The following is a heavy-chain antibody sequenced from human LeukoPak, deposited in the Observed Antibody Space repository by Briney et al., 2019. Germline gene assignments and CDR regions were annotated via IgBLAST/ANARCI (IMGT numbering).Heavy chain of an antibody. CDR3: ARDRYSSGWYGDFDC. Sequence: GRSLRLSCAASGFTFSTYGMQWVRQAPGKGLEWVAVISSDGSNNYYADSVKGRFTISRDNSKNTLYLQVNSLRAEDTAVYYCARDRYSSGWYGDFDCWGQGTLVTVSS. V-gene: IGHV3-30*03. CDR1: GFTFSTYG. D-gene: IGHD6-19*01. CDR2: ISSDGSNN. J-gene: IGHJ4*02.